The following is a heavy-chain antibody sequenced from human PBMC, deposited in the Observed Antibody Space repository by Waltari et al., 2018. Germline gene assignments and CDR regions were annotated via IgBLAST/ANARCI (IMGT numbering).Heavy chain of an antibody. D-gene: IGHD3-22*01. V-gene: IGHV1-69*14. CDR3: ARDSYDSSGYYYVPADWYFDL. Sequence: QVQLVQSGAEVKKPGSSVKVSCKASGGTFSSYAISWVRQAPGQGLEWMGGIIPIFGTANYAQKFQGRVTITADKSTSTAYMELSSLRSEDTAVYYRARDSYDSSGYYYVPADWYFDLWGRGTLVTVSS. CDR1: GGTFSSYA. CDR2: IIPIFGTA. J-gene: IGHJ2*01.